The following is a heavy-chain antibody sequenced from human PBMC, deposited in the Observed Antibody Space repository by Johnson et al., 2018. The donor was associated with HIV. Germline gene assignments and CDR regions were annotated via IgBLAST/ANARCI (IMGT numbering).Heavy chain of an antibody. Sequence: VQLVESGGGLIQPGGSLRLSCAVSGFTVGTNYMSWVRQAPGKGLEWVSVIFSVGDVYYADSVQGRFPISRDNSKNMVYLQMNSLRPEDTAVYYCARDGRDLVTRGAFDVWGQGTVVTVSS. CDR1: GFTVGTNY. CDR3: ARDGRDLVTRGAFDV. CDR2: IFSVGDV. D-gene: IGHD3-9*01. J-gene: IGHJ3*01. V-gene: IGHV3-66*03.